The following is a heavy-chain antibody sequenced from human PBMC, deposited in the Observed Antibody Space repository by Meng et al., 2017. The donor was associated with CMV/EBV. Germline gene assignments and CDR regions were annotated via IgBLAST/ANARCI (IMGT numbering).Heavy chain of an antibody. CDR1: GGTFSSYA. CDR2: IIPIFGTA. Sequence: QVQVVQSGAGGKKAGSSGKVSCKASGGTFSSYAISWVRQAPGQGLEWMGGIIPIFGTANYAQKFQGRVTITADESTSTAYMELSSLRSEDTAVYYCARGSGAGTTWSYFDYWGQGTLVTVSS. CDR3: ARGSGAGTTWSYFDY. D-gene: IGHD1-7*01. V-gene: IGHV1-69*12. J-gene: IGHJ4*02.